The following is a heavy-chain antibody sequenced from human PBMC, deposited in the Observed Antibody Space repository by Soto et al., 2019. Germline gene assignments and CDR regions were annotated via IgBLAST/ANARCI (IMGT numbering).Heavy chain of an antibody. J-gene: IGHJ5*02. Sequence: VGSLRLSCAASGFTFSSYAMSWVRQAPGKGLEWVSAISGSGGSTYYADSVKGRFTISRDNSKNTLYLQMNSLRAEDTAVYYCAKVGYDSSGYYYPENWFDPWGQGTLVTVSS. D-gene: IGHD3-22*01. V-gene: IGHV3-23*01. CDR2: ISGSGGST. CDR3: AKVGYDSSGYYYPENWFDP. CDR1: GFTFSSYA.